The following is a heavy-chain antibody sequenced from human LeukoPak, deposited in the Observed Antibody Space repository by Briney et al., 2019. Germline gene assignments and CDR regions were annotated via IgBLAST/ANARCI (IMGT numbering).Heavy chain of an antibody. D-gene: IGHD6-13*01. V-gene: IGHV3-48*04. CDR1: GFTFSSYS. J-gene: IGHJ4*02. CDR2: ISSSSSTI. CDR3: ARVVGSAARRLDY. Sequence: GSLRLSCAASGFTFSSYSMNWVRQAPGKGLEWVSYISSSSSTIYYADSVKGRFTISRDNAKNSLYLQMNSLRAEDTAVYYCARVVGSAARRLDYWGQGTLVTVSS.